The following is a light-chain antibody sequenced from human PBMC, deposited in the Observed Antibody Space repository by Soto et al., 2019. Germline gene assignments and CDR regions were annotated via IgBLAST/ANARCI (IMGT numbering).Light chain of an antibody. CDR2: GAS. J-gene: IGKJ4*01. V-gene: IGKV3-20*01. CDR3: LQYGTSLLT. Sequence: ETVLTQSPGTLSLSPGERATLSCRASQSISSSYLAWYQQKPGQAPRLLIYGASSRATGIPDRFSGSGSGTDFTLTISRLEPEDFAVYYCLQYGTSLLTFGGGAKVEMK. CDR1: QSISSSY.